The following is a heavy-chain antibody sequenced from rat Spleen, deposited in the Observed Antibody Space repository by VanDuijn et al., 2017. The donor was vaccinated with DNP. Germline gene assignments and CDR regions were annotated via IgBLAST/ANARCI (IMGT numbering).Heavy chain of an antibody. D-gene: IGHD1-6*01. J-gene: IGHJ2*01. CDR2: INTGSGGT. CDR1: GYTFTSYY. V-gene: IGHV1-43*01. CDR3: ATPAHYGYKGDY. Sequence: QVQLQQSGAELAKPGSSVKISCKASGYTFTSYYIGWIKQTTGQGLEYIGYINTGSGGTNYNEKFKGKATLTVDKSSSTAFMQLSSLTPDDSAVYYCATPAHYGYKGDYWGQGVLVTVSS.